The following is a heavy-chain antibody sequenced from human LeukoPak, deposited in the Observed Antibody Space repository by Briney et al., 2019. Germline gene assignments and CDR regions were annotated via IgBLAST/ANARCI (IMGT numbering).Heavy chain of an antibody. CDR2: INPNSGGT. CDR3: ARDRGTTTALHY. CDR1: GYTFTGYY. J-gene: IGHJ4*02. D-gene: IGHD4-11*01. V-gene: IGHV1-2*02. Sequence: ASVKVSCKASGYTFTGYYMHCVRQAPGQGLEWMGWINPNSGGTNYAQKFQGRVTMTRDTSISTAYMELSRLRSDDTAVYYCARDRGTTTALHYWGQGTLVTVSS.